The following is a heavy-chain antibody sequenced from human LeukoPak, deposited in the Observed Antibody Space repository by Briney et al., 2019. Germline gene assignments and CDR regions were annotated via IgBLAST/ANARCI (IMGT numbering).Heavy chain of an antibody. CDR3: ARRGGSGRAFDY. D-gene: IGHD1-26*01. V-gene: IGHV4-39*01. CDR1: GASISGGTYY. CDR2: IYYTGST. J-gene: IGHJ4*02. Sequence: PSETLSLTCSVSGASISGGTYYWGWIRQPPGKGLEWIGSIYYTGSTYDNPSLKSRVTISADTSKNQFSLKLSSVTAADTAMYYCARRGGSGRAFDYWGQGTLVTVSS.